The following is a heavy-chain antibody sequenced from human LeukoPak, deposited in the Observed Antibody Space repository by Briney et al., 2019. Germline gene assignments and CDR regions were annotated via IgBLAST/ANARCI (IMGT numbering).Heavy chain of an antibody. CDR2: IYYSGST. J-gene: IGHJ5*02. CDR1: GYSISSGYY. CDR3: ARAGYLRWFDP. V-gene: IGHV4-61*01. D-gene: IGHD5-18*01. Sequence: PSETLSLTCTVSGYSISSGYYWSWIRQPPGKGLEWIGYIYYSGSTNYNPSLKSRVTISVDTSKNQFSLKLSSVTAADTAVYYCARAGYLRWFDPWGQGTLVTVSS.